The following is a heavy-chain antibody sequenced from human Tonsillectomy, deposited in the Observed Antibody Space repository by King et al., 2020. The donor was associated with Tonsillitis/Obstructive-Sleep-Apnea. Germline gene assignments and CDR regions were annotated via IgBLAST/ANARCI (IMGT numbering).Heavy chain of an antibody. J-gene: IGHJ4*02. CDR1: GFTFSSYW. Sequence: VQLVESGGGLVQPGGSLRLSCAASGFTFSSYWMHWVRQAPGKGLGWVSHINMVVSTTRYASTVKGRFTISRDNAKNTLYLQMNSLRAEDTAVYSCARTPPPTTVTTFDYWGQGTLVTVSS. D-gene: IGHD4-17*01. CDR3: ARTPPPTTVTTFDY. V-gene: IGHV3-74*01. CDR2: INMVVSTT.